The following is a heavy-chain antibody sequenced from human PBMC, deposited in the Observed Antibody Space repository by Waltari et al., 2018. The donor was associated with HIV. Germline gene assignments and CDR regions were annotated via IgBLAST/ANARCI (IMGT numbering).Heavy chain of an antibody. J-gene: IGHJ2*01. CDR1: GYSIYTDYS. Sequence: QVHLQESGPGLVKPSETLSLSCVVSGYSIYTDYSWGWIRQPPGKGLEWIGSAAHSGGTFHNASLKSRATISLDMSKNQVSLKVISVTAADTAVYCCARAGVVPALFDLWGRGTLVTVSS. CDR2: AAHSGGT. D-gene: IGHD3-3*01. CDR3: ARAGVVPALFDL. V-gene: IGHV4-38-2*01.